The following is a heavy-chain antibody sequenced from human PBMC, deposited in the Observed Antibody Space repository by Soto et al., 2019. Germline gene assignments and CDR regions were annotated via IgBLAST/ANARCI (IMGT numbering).Heavy chain of an antibody. CDR1: GDSISSYY. J-gene: IGHJ4*02. CDR3: SLRSMAVVPEY. Sequence: QVQLQESGPGLVKPSETLSLTCAVSGDSISSYYCMWIRQPPGKGLESIGYLYYGRSANYNPSLTSRVTLSVDKSTNQCSRPLSSVTAADTAVYYCSLRSMAVVPEYWGQGTLVTVSS. CDR2: LYYGRSA. V-gene: IGHV4-59*01. D-gene: IGHD3-22*01.